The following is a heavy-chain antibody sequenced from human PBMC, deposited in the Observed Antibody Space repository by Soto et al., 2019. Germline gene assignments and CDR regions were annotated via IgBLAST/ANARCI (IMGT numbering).Heavy chain of an antibody. CDR1: GGSISSGGYS. V-gene: IGHV4-30-2*01. CDR2: IYHSGST. J-gene: IGHJ5*02. Sequence: SETLSLTCAVSGGSISSGGYSWSWIRQPPGKGLEWIGYIYHSGSTYYNPSLKSRVTISVDRSKNQFSLKLSSVTAADTAVYYCARASITIFGVVMGWFDPWGQGTLVTVSS. CDR3: ARASITIFGVVMGWFDP. D-gene: IGHD3-3*01.